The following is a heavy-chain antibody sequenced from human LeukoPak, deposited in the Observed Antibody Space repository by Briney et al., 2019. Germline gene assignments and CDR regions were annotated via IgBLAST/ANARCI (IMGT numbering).Heavy chain of an antibody. CDR3: ARHTSRDGYGSHY. V-gene: IGHV3-21*01. Sequence: GGSLRLSCEASGFIFSNYGMHWVRQAPGKGLEWVSSISSSSSYIYYADSVKGRFTISRDNAKNSLYLQMNSLRAEDTAVYYCARHTSRDGYGSHYWGQGTLVTVSS. D-gene: IGHD5-24*01. J-gene: IGHJ4*02. CDR2: ISSSSSYI. CDR1: GFIFSNYG.